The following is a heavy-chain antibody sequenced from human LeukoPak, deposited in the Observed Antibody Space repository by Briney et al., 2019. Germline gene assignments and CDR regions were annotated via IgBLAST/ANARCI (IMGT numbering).Heavy chain of an antibody. CDR3: ARGRFLEWLLFTTLGSDYFDY. CDR2: ISGSGGST. CDR1: GFTFSSYA. V-gene: IGHV3-23*01. D-gene: IGHD3-3*01. J-gene: IGHJ4*02. Sequence: GGSLRLSCAASGFTFSSYAMSWVRQAPGKGLEWVSAISGSGGSTYYADSVKGRFTISRDNSRNTLYLQMNSLRAEDTAVYYCARGRFLEWLLFTTLGSDYFDYWGQGTLVTVSS.